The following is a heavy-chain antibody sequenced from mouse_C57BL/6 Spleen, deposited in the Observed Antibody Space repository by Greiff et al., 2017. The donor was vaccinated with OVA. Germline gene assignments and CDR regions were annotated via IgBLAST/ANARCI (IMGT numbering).Heavy chain of an antibody. J-gene: IGHJ2*01. V-gene: IGHV14-4*01. CDR2: IDPENGDT. D-gene: IGHD1-1*01. CDR1: GFNIKDDY. CDR3: TPDYGSSYRY. Sequence: VQLQQSGAELVRPGASVKLSCTASGFNIKDDYMHWVKQRPEQGLEWIGWIDPENGDTEYASKFQGKATITADTSSNTAYLQLSSLTSEDTAVYYCTPDYGSSYRYWGQGTTLTVSS.